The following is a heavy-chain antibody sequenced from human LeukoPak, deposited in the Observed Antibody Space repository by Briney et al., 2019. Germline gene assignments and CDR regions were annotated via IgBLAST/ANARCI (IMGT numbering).Heavy chain of an antibody. Sequence: SETLSLTCTVSGYSISSGYYWGWIRQPPGKGLEWIGGIYHSGSTYYSPSLKSRITISVDTSKNQFSLKLSSVTAADTAVYYCARLLGSGSYFDYWGQGTLVTVSS. CDR1: GYSISSGYY. D-gene: IGHD3-10*01. CDR2: IYHSGST. J-gene: IGHJ4*02. V-gene: IGHV4-38-2*02. CDR3: ARLLGSGSYFDY.